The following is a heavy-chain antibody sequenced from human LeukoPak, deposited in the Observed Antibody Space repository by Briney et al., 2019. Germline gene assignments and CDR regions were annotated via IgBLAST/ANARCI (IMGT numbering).Heavy chain of an antibody. CDR2: INHSGSS. CDR1: GGSFSNYN. Sequence: SETLSLTCAVYGGSFSNYNWTWIRQPPGKGLEWIGEINHSGSSDYNPSLKRRVTISVDTSKNQVSLKVTSVTAADTAVYYCARGAPPQNWGQGALVTVSS. CDR3: ARGAPPQN. V-gene: IGHV4-34*01. J-gene: IGHJ4*02.